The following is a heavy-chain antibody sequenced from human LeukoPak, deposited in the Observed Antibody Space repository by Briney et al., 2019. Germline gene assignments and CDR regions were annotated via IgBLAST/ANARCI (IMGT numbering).Heavy chain of an antibody. J-gene: IGHJ4*02. CDR1: GFTVSSNY. CDR2: IYSGGST. V-gene: IGHV3-66*01. D-gene: IGHD6-19*01. Sequence: PGGSLRLSCAASGFTVSSNYISWVRQAPGKGLEWVSVIYSGGSTYYADSVKGRFTISRDNSKNTLYLQMNSLRAEDTAVYYCARDGYSSGWYVMDYFDYWGQGTLVTVSS. CDR3: ARDGYSSGWYVMDYFDY.